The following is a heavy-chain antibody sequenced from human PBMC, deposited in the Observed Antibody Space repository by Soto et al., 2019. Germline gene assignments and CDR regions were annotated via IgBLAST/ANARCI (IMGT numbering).Heavy chain of an antibody. J-gene: IGHJ4*02. CDR3: ARESRRYPVRGFDY. D-gene: IGHD3-10*01. CDR2: IYYSGST. Sequence: SETLSLTCTVSGGSISSGGYYWSWIRQHPGKGLEWIGYIYYSGSTYYNPSLKSRVTISVDTSKNQFSLKLSSVTAADTAVYYCARESRRYPVRGFDYWGQGTLVTVSS. V-gene: IGHV4-31*03. CDR1: GGSISSGGYY.